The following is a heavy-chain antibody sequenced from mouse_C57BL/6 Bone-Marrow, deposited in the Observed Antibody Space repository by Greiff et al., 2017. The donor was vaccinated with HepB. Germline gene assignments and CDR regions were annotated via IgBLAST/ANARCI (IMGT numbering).Heavy chain of an antibody. D-gene: IGHD1-1*01. CDR2: IDPSDSYT. J-gene: IGHJ1*03. CDR3: ASPAVYYLYWYFDV. V-gene: IGHV1-69*01. CDR1: GYTFTSYW. Sequence: QVQLQQPGAELVMPGASVKLSCKASGYTFTSYWMHWVKQRPGQGLEWIGEIDPSDSYTNYNQKFKGKSTLTVDKSTSTAYMQLSSLTSEDSAFYYCASPAVYYLYWYFDVWGTGTTVTVSS.